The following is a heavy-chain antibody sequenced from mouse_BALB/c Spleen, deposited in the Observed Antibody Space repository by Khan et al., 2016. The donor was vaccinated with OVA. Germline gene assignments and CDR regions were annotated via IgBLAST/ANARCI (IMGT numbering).Heavy chain of an antibody. CDR3: ARGYFGNYEFAY. J-gene: IGHJ3*01. Sequence: QMQLEESGAELVKPGASVQLSCKTSGYTFTNYWIQWVKQRPGQGLGWIGQIFPGTGTTYSNENFKAKATLTVVTSSSPASMQLSSLTSEDSAVYFCARGYFGNYEFAYWGQGTLVTVSA. V-gene: IGHV1S132*01. CDR2: IFPGTGTT. D-gene: IGHD2-1*01. CDR1: GYTFTNYW.